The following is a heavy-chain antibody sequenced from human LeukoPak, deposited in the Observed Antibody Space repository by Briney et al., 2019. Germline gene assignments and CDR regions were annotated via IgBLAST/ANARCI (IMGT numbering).Heavy chain of an antibody. V-gene: IGHV3-23*01. Sequence: GGSLRLSCAASGSTFTFYAMSWVRQAPGKGLEWVSSISADGSTYYAVSVRGRFTISRDNSKDTLFLQMNSLRAEDTALYYCVACSSASCYGDRFDPWGQGTLVTVSS. CDR2: ISADGST. J-gene: IGHJ5*02. CDR1: GSTFTFYA. CDR3: VACSSASCYGDRFDP. D-gene: IGHD2-2*01.